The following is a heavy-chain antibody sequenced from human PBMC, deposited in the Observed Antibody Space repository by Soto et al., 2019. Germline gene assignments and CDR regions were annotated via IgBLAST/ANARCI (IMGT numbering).Heavy chain of an antibody. CDR3: ARDRSYSLDV. Sequence: EVQLVESGGGLLQPGGSLRLSCAVSGSTFSNDWMHWVRQAPGKGLVWVSHINSDGSSTNYADSVKGRFTIARDNAKNTVYLQMNSLGAEDTAVYYCARDRSYSLDVWGQGTTVTVSS. V-gene: IGHV3-74*01. CDR2: INSDGSST. CDR1: GSTFSNDW. J-gene: IGHJ6*02.